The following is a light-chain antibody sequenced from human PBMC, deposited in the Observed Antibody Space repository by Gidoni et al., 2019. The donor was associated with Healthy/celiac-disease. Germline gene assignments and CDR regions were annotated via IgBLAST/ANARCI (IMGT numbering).Light chain of an antibody. CDR2: DVS. CDR3: SSYTSSSTLEVV. J-gene: IGLJ2*01. Sequence: ISCTGTSSDVGGYNYVSWYQQHPGKAPKLMIYDVSNRPSGVSNRFSGSKSGNTASLTISGLQAEDEADYYCSSYTSSSTLEVVFGGGTKLTVL. CDR1: SSDVGGYNY. V-gene: IGLV2-14*03.